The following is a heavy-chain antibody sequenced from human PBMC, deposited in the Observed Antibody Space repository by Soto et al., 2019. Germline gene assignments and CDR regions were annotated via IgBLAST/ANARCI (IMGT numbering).Heavy chain of an antibody. CDR1: GFTFSSYS. Sequence: PGGSLRLSCAASGFTFSSYSMNWVRQAPGKGLEWVSSISSSSSNIYYADSVKGRFTISRDNAKNSLYLQMNSLRDEDTAVYYCCCSSWYEGYWGQGTLVTVSS. V-gene: IGHV3-21*01. CDR2: ISSSSSNI. CDR3: CCSSWYEGY. D-gene: IGHD6-13*01. J-gene: IGHJ4*02.